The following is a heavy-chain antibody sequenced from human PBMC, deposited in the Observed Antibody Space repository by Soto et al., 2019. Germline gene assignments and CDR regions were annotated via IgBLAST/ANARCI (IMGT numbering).Heavy chain of an antibody. Sequence: ASVKVSCKASGYTFTGYYMHWVRQAPGQGLEWMGWINPNSGGTNYAQKFQGRVTMTRDTSISTAYMELSRLRSDDTAVYYCARSYGGNSNYYYYSGMDVWGQGTTVTVSS. CDR3: ARSYGGNSNYYYYSGMDV. CDR2: INPNSGGT. CDR1: GYTFTGYY. V-gene: IGHV1-2*02. D-gene: IGHD4-17*01. J-gene: IGHJ6*02.